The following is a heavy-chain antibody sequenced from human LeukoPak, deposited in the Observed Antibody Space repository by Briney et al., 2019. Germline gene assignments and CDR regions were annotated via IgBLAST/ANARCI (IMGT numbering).Heavy chain of an antibody. Sequence: SVKVSCKASGGTFSSYAISWVRQAPGQGLEWMGGIIPIFGTANCAQKFQGRVTITTDESTSTAYMELSSLRSEDTAVYYCARGTAARPFGWFDPWGQGTLVTVSS. V-gene: IGHV1-69*05. CDR3: ARGTAARPFGWFDP. J-gene: IGHJ5*02. D-gene: IGHD6-6*01. CDR1: GGTFSSYA. CDR2: IIPIFGTA.